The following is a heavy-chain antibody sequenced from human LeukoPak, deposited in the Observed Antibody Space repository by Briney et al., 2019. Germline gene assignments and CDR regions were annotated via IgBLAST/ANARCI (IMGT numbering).Heavy chain of an antibody. CDR2: IKQDGNEK. Sequence: GGSLRLSCAASGFTFSSYAMSWLRQAPGKGLEWVANIKQDGNEKYYVDSVKGRFTISRDNAKNSLYLQMNSLRAEDTAVYYCARAKDNRWFDPWGQGTLATVSS. CDR3: ARAKDNRWFDP. J-gene: IGHJ5*02. CDR1: GFTFSSYA. V-gene: IGHV3-7*01. D-gene: IGHD1-1*01.